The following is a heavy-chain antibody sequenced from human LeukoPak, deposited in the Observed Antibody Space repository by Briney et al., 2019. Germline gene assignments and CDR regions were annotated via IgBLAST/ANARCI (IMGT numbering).Heavy chain of an antibody. Sequence: PGGSLRLSCAASGFTFDDYGMSWVRQAPGEGLGWVSGINWNGGSTGYADSVKGRFTISRDNAKNSLYLQMNSLRAEDTALYYCARSPDGYNSYFDYWGQGTLVTVSS. CDR2: INWNGGST. CDR3: ARSPDGYNSYFDY. V-gene: IGHV3-20*04. D-gene: IGHD5-24*01. CDR1: GFTFDDYG. J-gene: IGHJ4*02.